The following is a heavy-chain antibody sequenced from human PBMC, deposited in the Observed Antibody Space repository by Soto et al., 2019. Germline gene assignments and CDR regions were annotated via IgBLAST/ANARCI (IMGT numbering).Heavy chain of an antibody. CDR2: RYYSERT. CDR1: GGSITTGGYY. Sequence: SETLSLTCTVSGGSITTGGYYWSWIRQLPGKGLEWIGHRYYSERTYYNPSLKSRVSISLDTSKNQFSLKLSFVTAADTAMYYCARTKCSGGSCYSWSLDYWGQGTPVTVSS. V-gene: IGHV4-31*03. J-gene: IGHJ4*02. D-gene: IGHD2-15*01. CDR3: ARTKCSGGSCYSWSLDY.